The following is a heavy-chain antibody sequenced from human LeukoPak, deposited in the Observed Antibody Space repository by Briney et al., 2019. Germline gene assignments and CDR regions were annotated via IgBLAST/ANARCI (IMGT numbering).Heavy chain of an antibody. CDR2: IYYSGST. V-gene: IGHV4-31*03. Sequence: SETLSLTCTVSGGSISSGGYYWSWIRQHPGKGLEWIGYIYYSGSTYYNPSLKSRVTISVDTSKNQFSLKLSSVTAADTAVYYCARDHGSSGYLDYWGQGTLVTVSS. CDR1: GGSISSGGYY. J-gene: IGHJ4*02. CDR3: ARDHGSSGYLDY. D-gene: IGHD3-22*01.